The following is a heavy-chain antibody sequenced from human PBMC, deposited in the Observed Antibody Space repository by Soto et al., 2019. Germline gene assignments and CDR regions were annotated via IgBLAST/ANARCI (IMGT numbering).Heavy chain of an antibody. J-gene: IGHJ3*02. CDR3: AKDLPVSVLRFLEWSPLDAFDI. CDR1: GFTFSSYA. D-gene: IGHD3-3*01. Sequence: PGGSLRLSCASSGFTFSSYAMSLVRQAPGKGLEWVSAISGSGGSTYYADSVKGRFTISRDNSKNTLYLQMNSLRAEDTAVYYCAKDLPVSVLRFLEWSPLDAFDIWGQGTMVTVSS. V-gene: IGHV3-23*01. CDR2: ISGSGGST.